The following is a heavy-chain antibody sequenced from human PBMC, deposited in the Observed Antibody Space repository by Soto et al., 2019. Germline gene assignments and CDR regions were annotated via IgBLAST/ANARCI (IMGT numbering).Heavy chain of an antibody. J-gene: IGHJ4*02. Sequence: PSETLCLTCTVSSGSISDYYWSWVRPPPGKGLEWIGNIHYNGNTKYNPSLKSRVSMSVDTSKNQFSLRLISVTAADTAKYFCGREGNLGRWLQPLDFWGQGTLVTVSS. CDR2: IHYNGNT. CDR1: SGSISDYY. V-gene: IGHV4-59*01. CDR3: GREGNLGRWLQPLDF. D-gene: IGHD5-12*01.